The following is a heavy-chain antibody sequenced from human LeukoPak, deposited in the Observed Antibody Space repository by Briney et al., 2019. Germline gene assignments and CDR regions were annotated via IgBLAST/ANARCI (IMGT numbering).Heavy chain of an antibody. CDR1: GFNFRTYG. V-gene: IGHV3-33*01. Sequence: HPGGSLRLSCAASGFNFRTYGMHWVRQAPGKGLEWVAVIWYDGRFHYNEDSVKGRFIISRDNSKNTLYLQMNTLGAEDTAMYYCARDPKEYYFGLGVPKGWFDPWGQGTLVTVSS. CDR2: IWYDGRFH. CDR3: ARDPKEYYFGLGVPKGWFDP. J-gene: IGHJ5*02. D-gene: IGHD2/OR15-2a*01.